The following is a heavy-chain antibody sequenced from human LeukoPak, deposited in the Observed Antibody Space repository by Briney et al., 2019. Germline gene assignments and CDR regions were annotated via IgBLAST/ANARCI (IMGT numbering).Heavy chain of an antibody. CDR3: ARGGTWIQLWPLDY. CDR2: IYYSGST. Sequence: SETLSLTCTVSGGSISSYYRSWIRQPPGKGLEWIGYIYYSGSTNYNPSLKSRVTISVDTSKNQFSLKLSSVTAADTAVYYCARGGTWIQLWPLDYWGQGTLVTVSS. J-gene: IGHJ4*02. V-gene: IGHV4-59*01. D-gene: IGHD5-18*01. CDR1: GGSISSYY.